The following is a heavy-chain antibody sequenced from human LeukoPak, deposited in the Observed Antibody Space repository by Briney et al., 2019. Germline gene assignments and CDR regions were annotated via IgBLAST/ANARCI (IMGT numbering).Heavy chain of an antibody. V-gene: IGHV1-46*01. CDR2: INPSGGST. D-gene: IGHD3-3*01. Sequence: ASVKVSCKASGYTFTSYGISWVRQAPGQGLEWMGIINPSGGSTSYAQKFQGRVTMTRDTSTSTVYMELSSLRSEDTAVYYCARARYVILRPSYYFDYWGQGTLVTVSS. J-gene: IGHJ4*02. CDR3: ARARYVILRPSYYFDY. CDR1: GYTFTSYG.